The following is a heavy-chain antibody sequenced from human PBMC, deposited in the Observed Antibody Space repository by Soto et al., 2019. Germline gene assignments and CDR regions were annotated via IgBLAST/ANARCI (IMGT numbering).Heavy chain of an antibody. CDR2: ISNSGST. Sequence: QEQLQESGPGLVKHSETLSRTCSVSGVSISSYYWSWIRQTPGMGLEWIAYISNSGSTNYNPSLNSRVTISVDTSKNQLSLRLNSVTAADSGVYYCARVSVGAGPNDWFDPWGQGALVTVSS. CDR3: ARVSVGAGPNDWFDP. V-gene: IGHV4-59*01. D-gene: IGHD2-8*01. CDR1: GVSISSYY. J-gene: IGHJ5*02.